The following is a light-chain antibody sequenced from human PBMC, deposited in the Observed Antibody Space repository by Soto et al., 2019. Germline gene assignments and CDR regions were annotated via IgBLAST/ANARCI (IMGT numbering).Light chain of an antibody. V-gene: IGKV1-39*02. Sequence: IQMTQSPSYLSASVGDRVTITCRASQSISSYLNWYQQKPGKAPKLLIYAASSLQSGVPSRFSGSGSGTDFTLTISGLQPEDLATYYCQSYNTARPTFGQGTRLEIK. CDR2: AAS. CDR3: QSYNTARPT. J-gene: IGKJ5*01. CDR1: QSISSY.